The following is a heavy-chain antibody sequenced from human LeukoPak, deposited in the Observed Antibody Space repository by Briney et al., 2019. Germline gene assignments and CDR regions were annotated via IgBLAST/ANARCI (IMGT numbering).Heavy chain of an antibody. CDR3: ATYYGSGSYYRY. V-gene: IGHV3-23*01. J-gene: IGHJ4*02. D-gene: IGHD3-10*01. CDR2: ISGSGGAA. Sequence: GGSLRLSCAASGFTFSSYAMSWVRQAPGKGLEWVSSISGSGGAAYYAGSVKGRFTISRDNSKNTLYLQMNSLRAEDTAVYYCATYYGSGSYYRYWGQGTLVTVSS. CDR1: GFTFSSYA.